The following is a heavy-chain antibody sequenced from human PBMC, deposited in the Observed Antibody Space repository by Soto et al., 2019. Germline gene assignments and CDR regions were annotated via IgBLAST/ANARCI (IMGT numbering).Heavy chain of an antibody. D-gene: IGHD2-21*01. CDR3: AREFGDGYNYPYYYFGMDV. CDR2: IYYSGST. V-gene: IGHV4-59*12. J-gene: IGHJ6*02. CDR1: GGSMRSYY. Sequence: SETLSLTCTVSGGSMRSYYWSWIRQPPGKGLEWIGYIYYSGSTNYNPSLKSRVTISVDTSKNQFSLRLNSVTAADTAVYYCAREFGDGYNYPYYYFGMDVWGQGTTVTVSS.